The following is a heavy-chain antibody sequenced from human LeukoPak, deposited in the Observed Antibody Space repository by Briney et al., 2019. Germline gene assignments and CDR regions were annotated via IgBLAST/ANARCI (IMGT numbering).Heavy chain of an antibody. J-gene: IGHJ3*02. D-gene: IGHD4-17*01. CDR1: GFTFDDYA. CDR2: ISWNSGSI. Sequence: GRSLRLSCAASGFTFDDYAMHWVRQAPGKGLEWVSGISWNSGSIGYADSVKGRFTISRDNAKNSLYLQMNSLRAEDTAVYYCARDRLRSDAFDIWGQGTMVTVSS. CDR3: ARDRLRSDAFDI. V-gene: IGHV3-9*01.